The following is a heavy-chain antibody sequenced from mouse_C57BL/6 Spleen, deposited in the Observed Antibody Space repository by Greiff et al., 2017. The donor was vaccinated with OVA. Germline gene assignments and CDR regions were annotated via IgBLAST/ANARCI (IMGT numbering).Heavy chain of an antibody. Sequence: QVQLQQPGAELVKPGASVKMSCKASGYTFTSYWITWVKQRPGQGLEWIGDIYPGSGSTNYNEKFKSKATLTVDTSSSTAYMQLSSLTSEDSAGYYCASTTVGEGYFDGWGTGTTVTVSS. CDR1: GYTFTSYW. D-gene: IGHD1-1*01. CDR3: ASTTVGEGYFDG. J-gene: IGHJ1*03. V-gene: IGHV1-55*01. CDR2: IYPGSGST.